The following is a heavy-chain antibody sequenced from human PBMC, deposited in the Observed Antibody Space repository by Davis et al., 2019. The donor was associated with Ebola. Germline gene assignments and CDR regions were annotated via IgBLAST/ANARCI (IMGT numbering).Heavy chain of an antibody. J-gene: IGHJ6*02. CDR3: ARDRRLSIAARPGGLMDV. V-gene: IGHV3-33*01. Sequence: GESLKISCAASGFTFSSYGMHWVRQAPGKGLEWVAVIWYDGSNKYYADSVKGRFTISRDNSKNTLYLQMNSLRAEDTAVYYCARDRRLSIAARPGGLMDVWGQGTTVTVSS. D-gene: IGHD6-6*01. CDR1: GFTFSSYG. CDR2: IWYDGSNK.